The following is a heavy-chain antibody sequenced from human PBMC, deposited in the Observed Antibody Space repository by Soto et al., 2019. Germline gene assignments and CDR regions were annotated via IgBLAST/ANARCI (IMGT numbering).Heavy chain of an antibody. CDR2: IYYSGST. V-gene: IGHV4-39*01. CDR3: ARIIRFGYFEI. Sequence: SETLSLTCTVSGGSISSSSYYWGWIRQPPGKGLEWIGSIYYSGSTYYNPSLKSRVTISVDTSKNQFSLKLSSVTAADTAVYYCARIIRFGYFEIWGQGTMVTVSS. CDR1: GGSISSSSYY. D-gene: IGHD3-16*01. J-gene: IGHJ3*02.